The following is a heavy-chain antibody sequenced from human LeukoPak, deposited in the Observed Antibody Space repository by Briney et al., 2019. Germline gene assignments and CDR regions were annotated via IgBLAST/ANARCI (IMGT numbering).Heavy chain of an antibody. Sequence: SETLSLTCTVSGGSVSTGSYYWSWIRQPAGRGLEWIGHIHTSGTMNYNASLKSRVRISVETSKNQFSLRLSSVTAADTAVYYCARLYGSGTYSWFDPWGQGTLVTVSS. D-gene: IGHD3-10*01. J-gene: IGHJ5*02. CDR3: ARLYGSGTYSWFDP. CDR2: IHTSGTM. V-gene: IGHV4-61*09. CDR1: GGSVSTGSYY.